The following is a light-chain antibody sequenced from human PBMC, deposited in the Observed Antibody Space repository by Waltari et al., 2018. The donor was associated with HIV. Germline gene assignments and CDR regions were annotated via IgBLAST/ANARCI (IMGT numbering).Light chain of an antibody. V-gene: IGKV1-12*01. CDR2: DAS. Sequence: DIQMTQSPSSVSASVGAKVTFSCHATQGISNYLAWYQQKPGTAPHLLIYDASRLQGGVPSRFTGTGSGTDFTLTIINLQPEDFAVYYCQQASSFPHTFGGGTRV. CDR1: QGISNY. J-gene: IGKJ4*01. CDR3: QQASSFPHT.